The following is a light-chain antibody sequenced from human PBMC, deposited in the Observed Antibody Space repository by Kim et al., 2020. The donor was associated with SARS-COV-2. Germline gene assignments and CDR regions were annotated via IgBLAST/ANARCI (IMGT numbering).Light chain of an antibody. CDR2: DTS. CDR3: QQRANWPLT. CDR1: QSVSSY. V-gene: IGKV3-11*01. J-gene: IGKJ3*01. Sequence: PPGESATLSCRAGQSVSSYLAWYQQKPGQAPRLLIYDTSKRATGIPARFSGSGSGTDFTLTISSLEPEDFAVYYCQQRANWPLTFGPGTKVDIK.